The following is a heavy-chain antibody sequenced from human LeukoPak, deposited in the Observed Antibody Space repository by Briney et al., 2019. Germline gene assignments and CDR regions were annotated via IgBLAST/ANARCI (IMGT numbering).Heavy chain of an antibody. D-gene: IGHD6-19*01. CDR3: ARGSAVAGTLDY. Sequence: ASVKVSCEVSGYTLTELSMHWVRQAPGKGLEWMGGFDPEDGETIYAQKFQGRVTMTEDTSTDTAYMELSSLRSEDTAVYYCARGSAVAGTLDYWGQGTLVTVSS. CDR1: GYTLTELS. CDR2: FDPEDGET. V-gene: IGHV1-24*01. J-gene: IGHJ4*02.